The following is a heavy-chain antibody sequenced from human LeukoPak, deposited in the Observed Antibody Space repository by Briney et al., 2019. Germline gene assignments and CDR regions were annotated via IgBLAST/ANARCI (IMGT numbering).Heavy chain of an antibody. D-gene: IGHD3-22*01. CDR3: AREGWDYYDSSGYYSMDY. Sequence: GASVKVSCKASGYTFTSYGISWVRQAPGQGLEWMGWISAYNGNTNYAQKLQGRVTMTTDTSTSTAYMELRSLRSDDTAVYYCAREGWDYYDSSGYYSMDYWGQGTLVTVSS. J-gene: IGHJ4*02. V-gene: IGHV1-18*01. CDR1: GYTFTSYG. CDR2: ISAYNGNT.